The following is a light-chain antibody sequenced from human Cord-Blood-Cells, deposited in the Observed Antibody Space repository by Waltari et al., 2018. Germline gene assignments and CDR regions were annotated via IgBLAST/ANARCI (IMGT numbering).Light chain of an antibody. CDR3: SSYTSSSTLV. Sequence: QSALTHPPSVSGSPGQSVTISCTGTSSDVGRYTRVSWYQQPPGTAPNLLIYEVSHRPSGVPDRFSGSKSGNTASLTISGLQAEDEADYYCSSYTSSSTLVFGGGTKLTVL. V-gene: IGLV2-18*02. CDR2: EVS. J-gene: IGLJ3*02. CDR1: SSDVGRYTR.